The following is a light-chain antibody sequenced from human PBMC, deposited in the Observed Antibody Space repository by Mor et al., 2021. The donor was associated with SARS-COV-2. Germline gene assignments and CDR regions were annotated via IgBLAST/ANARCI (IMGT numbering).Light chain of an antibody. V-gene: IGKV1-39*01. J-gene: IGKJ3*01. Sequence: LNWYQQRPGKAPQLLIYVASTLASGVPSRFSGSGSGTDFTLTISSLQPEDFATYYCQQSYNAPFTFGPG. CDR3: QQSYNAPFT. CDR2: VAS.